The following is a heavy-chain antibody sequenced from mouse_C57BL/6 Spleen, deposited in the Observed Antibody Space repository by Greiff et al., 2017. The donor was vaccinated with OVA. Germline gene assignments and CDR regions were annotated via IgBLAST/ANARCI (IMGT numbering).Heavy chain of an antibody. V-gene: IGHV1-64*01. Sequence: QVQLQQPGAELVKPGASVQLSCKASGYTFTSYWMHWVKQRPGQGLEWIGMIHPNSGSTNYNEKFKSKATLTVDKSSSTAYMQLSSLTSEDSAVYYCARSTTVDYFDYWGQGTTLTVSS. J-gene: IGHJ2*01. CDR2: IHPNSGST. CDR3: ARSTTVDYFDY. D-gene: IGHD1-1*01. CDR1: GYTFTSYW.